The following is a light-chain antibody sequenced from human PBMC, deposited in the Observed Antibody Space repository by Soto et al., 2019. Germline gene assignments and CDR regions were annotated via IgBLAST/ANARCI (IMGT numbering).Light chain of an antibody. Sequence: EIVLTQSPGTLSLSPGERATLSCRASQSVNNNYLAWYQQRPGQAPRLLIHGASSRATGIPDMFSGSGSGTDFTLTISRLEPEDFAVYYCQQYGSSPRTFGQGTKVEV. CDR1: QSVNNNY. V-gene: IGKV3-20*01. CDR2: GAS. J-gene: IGKJ1*01. CDR3: QQYGSSPRT.